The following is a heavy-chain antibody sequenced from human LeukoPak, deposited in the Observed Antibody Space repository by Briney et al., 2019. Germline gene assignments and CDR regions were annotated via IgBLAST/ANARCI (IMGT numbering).Heavy chain of an antibody. CDR1: GYSLTSYD. D-gene: IGHD3-10*01. CDR2: LNPISGYT. V-gene: IGHV1-8*03. Sequence: GASVKVSCKASGYSLTSYDINWVRQAPGQGLEWMGWLNPISGYTGYAQKFQGRVTFTRKTSINTAYMELSSLRSEDTAVYFCAGGEYYGSGSWGYWGQGTLVTVSS. CDR3: AGGEYYGSGSWGY. J-gene: IGHJ4*02.